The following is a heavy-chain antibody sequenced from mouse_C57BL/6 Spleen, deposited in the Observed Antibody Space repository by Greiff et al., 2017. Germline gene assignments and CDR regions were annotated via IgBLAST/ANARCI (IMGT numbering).Heavy chain of an antibody. J-gene: IGHJ3*01. CDR2: IYPRSGNT. Sequence: QVQLKQSGAELARPGASVKLSCKASGYTFTSYGLSWVKQRTGQGLEWIGEIYPRSGNTYYNEKFKGKATLTADKSSSTAYMELRSLTSEDSAVYFCARAGGSSSWFAYWGQGTLVTVSA. CDR3: ARAGGSSSWFAY. D-gene: IGHD1-1*01. CDR1: GYTFTSYG. V-gene: IGHV1-81*01.